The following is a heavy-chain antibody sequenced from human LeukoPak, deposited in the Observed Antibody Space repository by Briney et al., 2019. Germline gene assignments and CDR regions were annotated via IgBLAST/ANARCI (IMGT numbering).Heavy chain of an antibody. CDR1: GGSISSYY. V-gene: IGHV4-59*08. D-gene: IGHD1-26*01. CDR3: AREHVWGATIDY. CDR2: IYYSGST. J-gene: IGHJ4*02. Sequence: PSETLSLTCTVSGGSISSYYWSWIRQPPGKGLEWIGYIYYSGSTNYNPSLKSRVTISVDTSKNQFSLKLSSVTAADTAVYYCAREHVWGATIDYWGQGTLVTVSS.